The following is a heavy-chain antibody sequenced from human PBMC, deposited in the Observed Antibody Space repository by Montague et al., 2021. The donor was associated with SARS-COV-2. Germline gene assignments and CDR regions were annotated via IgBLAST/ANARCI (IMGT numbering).Heavy chain of an antibody. CDR3: ARRGYYDSAGYHWHLDL. D-gene: IGHD3-22*01. CDR2: TSSNGKT. CDR1: GGFINDHY. J-gene: IGHJ2*01. V-gene: IGHV4-4*09. Sequence: SETLSLTCTVSGGFINDHYRSWIRQSPGKGLEWIGYTSSNGKTNYNPSLKSRVTLSADASRNEFSLKLDSVTAADTAVYFCARRGYYDSAGYHWHLDLWGRGMLVTVSS.